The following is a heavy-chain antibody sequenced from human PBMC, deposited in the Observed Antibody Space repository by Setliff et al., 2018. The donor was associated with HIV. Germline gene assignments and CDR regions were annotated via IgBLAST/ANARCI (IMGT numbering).Heavy chain of an antibody. D-gene: IGHD1-26*01. CDR2: MNPDGSAK. Sequence: GGSLRLSCAASTFTFTTSWMSWVRQAPGKGLEWVALMNPDGSAKYYVDSVKGRFTISRDNAKNSLYLQMNSLRAEDTAVYYCARDSGTTLGATRPGYWGQGTLVTVSS. CDR1: TFTFTTSW. CDR3: ARDSGTTLGATRPGY. J-gene: IGHJ4*02. V-gene: IGHV3-7*01.